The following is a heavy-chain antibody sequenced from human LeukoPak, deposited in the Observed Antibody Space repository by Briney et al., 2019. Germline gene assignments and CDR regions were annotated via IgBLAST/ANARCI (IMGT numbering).Heavy chain of an antibody. Sequence: GGSLRLSCAASGFTFSSYWMSWVRQAPGKGLEWVANIKQDGSEKYYVDSVKGRFTISRDNAKNTLYLQMNSLRAEDTAVYYCARARDGHNLRGSLDYWGQGTLVTVSS. D-gene: IGHD5-24*01. CDR3: ARARDGHNLRGSLDY. J-gene: IGHJ4*02. V-gene: IGHV3-7*01. CDR2: IKQDGSEK. CDR1: GFTFSSYW.